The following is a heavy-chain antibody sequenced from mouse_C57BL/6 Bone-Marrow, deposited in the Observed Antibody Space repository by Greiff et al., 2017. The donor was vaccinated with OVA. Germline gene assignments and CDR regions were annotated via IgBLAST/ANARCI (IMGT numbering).Heavy chain of an antibody. CDR2: IRSKSNNYAT. D-gene: IGHD2-4*01. J-gene: IGHJ4*01. V-gene: IGHV10-1*01. Sequence: EVQLVESGGGLVQPKGSLKLSCAASGFSFNTYAMNWVRQAPGKGLEWVARIRSKSNNYATYYADSVKDRFTISRDDSESMLYLQMNNLKTEDTAMYYGVRRDYDGGYAMDYWGQGTSVTVSS. CDR3: VRRDYDGGYAMDY. CDR1: GFSFNTYA.